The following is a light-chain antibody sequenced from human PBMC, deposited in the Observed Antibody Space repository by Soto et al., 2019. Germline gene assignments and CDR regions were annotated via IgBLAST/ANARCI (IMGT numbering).Light chain of an antibody. J-gene: IGKJ2*01. CDR1: QSVGSNY. Sequence: ESVLTQSPGTLSLSPGERATLSCRASQSVGSNYLAWYQQKPGQAPRLLIYGASSRAIGTPDRFSGSGSGTDFILTISRLEPEDFAVYYCQQYGSSLYTFGQGTKVDIK. CDR2: GAS. V-gene: IGKV3-20*01. CDR3: QQYGSSLYT.